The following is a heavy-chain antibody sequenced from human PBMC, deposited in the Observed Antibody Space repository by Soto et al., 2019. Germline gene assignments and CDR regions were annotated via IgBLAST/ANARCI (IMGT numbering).Heavy chain of an antibody. Sequence: ASVKVSCKASGYTFTGYYMHWVRQAPGQGLEWMGWINPNSGGTNYAQKFQGRVTMTRDTSISTAYMELSRLRSDDTAVYYCARDRETVDTAMVWDYWGQGTRVTGSS. J-gene: IGHJ4*02. CDR1: GYTFTGYY. D-gene: IGHD5-18*01. CDR2: INPNSGGT. V-gene: IGHV1-2*02. CDR3: ARDRETVDTAMVWDY.